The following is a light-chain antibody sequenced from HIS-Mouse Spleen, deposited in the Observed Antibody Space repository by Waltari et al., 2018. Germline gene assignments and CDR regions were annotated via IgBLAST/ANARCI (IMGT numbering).Light chain of an antibody. Sequence: DIVMTQSPDSLAVSLGERATINCKSSQSVLYSSNNKNYLAWYQQKPGQPSQLLISWTSTRESGVPDRFGGSGSETDFTLTISSLQAEDVAVYYCQQYYSTPYTFGQGTKLEIK. V-gene: IGKV4-1*01. CDR3: QQYYSTPYT. CDR1: QSVLYSSNNKNY. CDR2: WTS. J-gene: IGKJ2*01.